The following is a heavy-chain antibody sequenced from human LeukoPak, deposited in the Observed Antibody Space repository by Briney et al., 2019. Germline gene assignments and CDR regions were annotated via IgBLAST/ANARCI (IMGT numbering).Heavy chain of an antibody. V-gene: IGHV5-51*01. J-gene: IGHJ3*02. CDR3: ARLTDLHDYYDSSGYYGDAFDI. CDR1: GYSFTSYW. D-gene: IGHD3-22*01. Sequence: HGESLKISCKGSGYSFTSYWIGWVRQMPGKGLEWMGIIYPGDSDTRYSPSFQGQVTISADKSISTAYLQWSSLKASDTAMYYCARLTDLHDYYDSSGYYGDAFDIWGQGTMVTVSS. CDR2: IYPGDSDT.